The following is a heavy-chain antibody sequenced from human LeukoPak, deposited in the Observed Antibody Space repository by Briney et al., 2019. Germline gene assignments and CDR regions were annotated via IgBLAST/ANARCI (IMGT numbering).Heavy chain of an antibody. J-gene: IGHJ4*02. CDR2: IFDSGTTNYNPST. Sequence: SETLSLTCTVSGGSIISYFWRWIRQPPGKGPEWIGYIFDSGTTNYNPSTNYHPSLKSRVTVSLDTSKNHFSLKLSSVTAADTAVYFCARGGVTTIAQYDYWGQGILVTVSS. CDR3: ARGGVTTIAQYDY. D-gene: IGHD5-12*01. CDR1: GGSIISYF. V-gene: IGHV4-59*01.